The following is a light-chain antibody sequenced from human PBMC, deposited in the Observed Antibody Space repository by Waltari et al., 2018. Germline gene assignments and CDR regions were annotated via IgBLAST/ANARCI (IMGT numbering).Light chain of an antibody. CDR1: KLGDKY. V-gene: IGLV3-1*01. CDR3: QAWDSSTKV. Sequence: SYELTQPPSVSVSPGQTASITCSGAKLGDKYACWYQQTPGQPPVLVIYQDSKRPSGIPERFSGSNSGNTATLTISGTQAMDEADYYCQAWDSSTKVFGTGTKVTVL. CDR2: QDS. J-gene: IGLJ1*01.